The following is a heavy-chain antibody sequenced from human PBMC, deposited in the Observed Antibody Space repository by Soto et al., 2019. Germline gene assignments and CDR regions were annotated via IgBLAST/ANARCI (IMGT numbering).Heavy chain of an antibody. CDR1: GFTFSSYA. J-gene: IGHJ4*02. D-gene: IGHD5-12*01. CDR3: AKDQEEWLRLEDERTFDY. CDR2: ISGSGGST. Sequence: GGSLRLSCAASGFTFSSYAMSWVRQAPGKGLEWVSAISGSGGSTYYADSVKGRFTISRDNSKNTLYLQMNSLRAEDTAVYYCAKDQEEWLRLEDERTFDYWGQGTLVTVSS. V-gene: IGHV3-23*01.